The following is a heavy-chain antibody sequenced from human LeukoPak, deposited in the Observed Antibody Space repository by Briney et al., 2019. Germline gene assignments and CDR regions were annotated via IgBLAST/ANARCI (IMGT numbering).Heavy chain of an antibody. CDR2: INPNSGGT. CDR3: ARTVSGYSYGTDY. J-gene: IGHJ4*02. V-gene: IGHV1-2*02. D-gene: IGHD5-18*01. Sequence: ASVKVSCKASGYTFTGYYMHWVRQAPGQGLEWMGWINPNSGGTNYAQKFQGRVTMTRDTFISTAYMELSRLRSDDTAVYYCARTVSGYSYGTDYWGQGTLVTVSS. CDR1: GYTFTGYY.